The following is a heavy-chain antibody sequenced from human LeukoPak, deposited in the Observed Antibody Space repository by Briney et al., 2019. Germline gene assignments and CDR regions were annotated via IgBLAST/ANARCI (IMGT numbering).Heavy chain of an antibody. D-gene: IGHD6-19*01. CDR2: ISSSGSTI. Sequence: GGSLRLSCAASGFTFSDYYMSWIRQAPGKGLEWVSYISSSGSTIYYADSVKGRFTISRDNSKNTLYLQMNSLRAEDTAVYYCAKGVRQWLTPSFDYWGQGTLVTVSS. CDR3: AKGVRQWLTPSFDY. V-gene: IGHV3-11*01. J-gene: IGHJ4*02. CDR1: GFTFSDYY.